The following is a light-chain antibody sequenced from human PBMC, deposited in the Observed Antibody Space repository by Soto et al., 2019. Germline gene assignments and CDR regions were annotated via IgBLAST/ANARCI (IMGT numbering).Light chain of an antibody. CDR1: QGLSSY. CDR2: AAS. V-gene: IGKV1-39*01. Sequence: EIQLTQSPSSLSASAGERVTITCRASQGLSSYLAWYQQKPGKAPKLLIYAASSLQSGVPSRFSGSGSGTDFTLTISSLQPEDFATYYCQQSNSSSWTFGQGTKVDIK. J-gene: IGKJ1*01. CDR3: QQSNSSSWT.